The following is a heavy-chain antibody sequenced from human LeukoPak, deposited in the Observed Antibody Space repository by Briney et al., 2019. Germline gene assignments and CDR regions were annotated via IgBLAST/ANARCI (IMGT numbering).Heavy chain of an antibody. CDR2: ISSSSSTI. CDR1: GFTFSSYE. D-gene: IGHD4-17*01. V-gene: IGHV3-48*01. CDR3: ARETPTEEFDY. Sequence: GGSLRLSCAASGFTFSSYEMNWVRQAPGKGLEWVSYISSSSSTIYYADSVKGRFTISRDNAKNSLYLQMNSLRAEDTAVYYCARETPTEEFDYWGQGTLVTVSS. J-gene: IGHJ4*02.